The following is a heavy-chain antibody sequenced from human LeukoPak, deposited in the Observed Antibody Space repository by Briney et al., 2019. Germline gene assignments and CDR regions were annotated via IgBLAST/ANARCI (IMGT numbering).Heavy chain of an antibody. J-gene: IGHJ6*02. V-gene: IGHV3-33*01. CDR2: IWYDGSNK. CDR3: ASDSPYYGMDV. CDR1: GFTFSSYG. Sequence: GGSLRLSCAASGFTFSSYGMHWVRQAPGKGLEWVAVIWYDGSNKYYADSVKGRFTISRDNSKNTLYLQMSGLRVEDTAVYHCASDSPYYGMDVWGQGTTVTVSS.